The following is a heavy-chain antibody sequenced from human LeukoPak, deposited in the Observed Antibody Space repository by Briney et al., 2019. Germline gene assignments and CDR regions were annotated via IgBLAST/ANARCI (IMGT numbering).Heavy chain of an antibody. CDR3: AKDYYDSSGYYYGMDV. V-gene: IGHV3-30*18. D-gene: IGHD3-22*01. J-gene: IGHJ6*02. CDR1: GFTFSSYS. CDR2: ISYDGSNK. Sequence: PGRSLRLSCAASGFTFSSYSMHWVRQAPGKGLEWVAVISYDGSNKHYADSVKGRFTISRDNSKNTLYLQMNSLRAEDTAVYYCAKDYYDSSGYYYGMDVWGQGTTVTVSS.